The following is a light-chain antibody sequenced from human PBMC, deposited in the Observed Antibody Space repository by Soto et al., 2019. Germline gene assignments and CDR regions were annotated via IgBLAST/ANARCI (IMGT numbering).Light chain of an antibody. CDR1: QSVSRY. J-gene: IGKJ5*01. Sequence: EVVLTQSPATLSLSPGERATLSCRASQSVSRYLAWYQQKPGQAPSLLIFDASTRATGIPARFSASGSGTDFTLTIGSLESEDSAVYYCQQRSAWPITCGQGTRLDIK. CDR2: DAS. V-gene: IGKV3-11*01. CDR3: QQRSAWPIT.